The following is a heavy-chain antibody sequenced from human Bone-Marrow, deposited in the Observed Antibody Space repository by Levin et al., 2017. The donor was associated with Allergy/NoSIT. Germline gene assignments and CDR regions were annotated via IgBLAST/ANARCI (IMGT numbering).Heavy chain of an antibody. Sequence: LGESLKISCAASGFTFSSYSMNWVRQAPGKGLEWVSSISSSSSYIYYADSVKGRFTISRDNAKNSLYLQMNSLRAEDTAVYYCARVDRSMRYWGQGTLVTVSS. CDR3: ARVDRSMRY. V-gene: IGHV3-21*01. CDR1: GFTFSSYS. J-gene: IGHJ4*02. D-gene: IGHD2/OR15-2a*01. CDR2: ISSSSSYI.